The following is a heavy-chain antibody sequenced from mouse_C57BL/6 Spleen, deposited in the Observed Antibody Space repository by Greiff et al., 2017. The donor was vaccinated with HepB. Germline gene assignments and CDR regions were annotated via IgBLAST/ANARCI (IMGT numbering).Heavy chain of an antibody. V-gene: IGHV10-3*01. J-gene: IGHJ1*03. D-gene: IGHD2-4*01. CDR2: IRSKSSNYAT. CDR3: VIEGGGYDYDDYWYFDV. CDR1: GFTFNTYA. Sequence: EVQGVESGGGLVQPKGSLKLSCAASGFTFNTYAMHWVRQAPGKGLEWVARIRSKSSNYATYYADSVKDRFTISRDDSQSMLYLQMNNLKTEDTAMYYCVIEGGGYDYDDYWYFDVWGTGTTVTVSS.